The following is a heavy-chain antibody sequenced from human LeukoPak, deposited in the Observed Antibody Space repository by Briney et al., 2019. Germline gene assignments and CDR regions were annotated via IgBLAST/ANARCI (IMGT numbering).Heavy chain of an antibody. V-gene: IGHV4-59*01. CDR3: AREKIRGYYYYYMDV. D-gene: IGHD3-10*01. CDR1: GGSISSYY. J-gene: IGHJ6*03. Sequence: SETLSLTCTVSGGSISSYYWSWIRQPPGKGLEWIGYIYYSGSTNYNPSLKSRVTISVDTSKNQFSLKLSSVTAADTAVYYCAREKIRGYYYYYMDVWGKGTTVTISS. CDR2: IYYSGST.